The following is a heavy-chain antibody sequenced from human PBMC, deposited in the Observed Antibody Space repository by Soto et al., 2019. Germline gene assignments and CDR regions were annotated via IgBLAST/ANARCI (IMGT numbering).Heavy chain of an antibody. J-gene: IGHJ4*02. V-gene: IGHV3-23*01. Sequence: PGGSLRLSCAASGFTFSSNALSWVRQAPGTGLEWVSAISGSGGSTSYADSVKGRFTISRDNSKNTLYLQMNSLRAEDTAVYYCAKDPSRTYYSDSICYPFAYWGQGTLVTVS. CDR3: AKDPSRTYYSDSICYPFAY. CDR1: GFTFSSNA. D-gene: IGHD3-22*01. CDR2: ISGSGGST.